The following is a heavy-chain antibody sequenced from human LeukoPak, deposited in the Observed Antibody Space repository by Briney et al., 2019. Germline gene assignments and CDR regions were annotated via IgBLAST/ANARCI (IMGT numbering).Heavy chain of an antibody. Sequence: GGSLRLSCAASGFNFRTYAMSWVRQAPGKGLEWVSAISGSDPGTYHADSVKGRFTISRDNSKNTLYLQMNSLRAEDTAVYYCAKGSVRYYYYMDVWGKGTTVTISS. CDR1: GFNFRTYA. J-gene: IGHJ6*03. CDR2: ISGSDPGT. CDR3: AKGSVRYYYYMDV. V-gene: IGHV3-23*01. D-gene: IGHD3-10*01.